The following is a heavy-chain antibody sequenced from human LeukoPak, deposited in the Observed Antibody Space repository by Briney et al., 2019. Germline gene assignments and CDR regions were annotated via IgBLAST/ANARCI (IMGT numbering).Heavy chain of an antibody. CDR3: ARESAYRRYDYYHYMDV. D-gene: IGHD4-11*01. V-gene: IGHV3-9*01. Sequence: GGSLRLSCAASGFTFAASAMHWVRQCPGKGPEWVSGISWNSGRIGYADSVKGRFTVSRDNAKNSLHLQMNSLRAEDTAVYYCARESAYRRYDYYHYMDVWGEGTTVTVS. J-gene: IGHJ6*03. CDR2: ISWNSGRI. CDR1: GFTFAASA.